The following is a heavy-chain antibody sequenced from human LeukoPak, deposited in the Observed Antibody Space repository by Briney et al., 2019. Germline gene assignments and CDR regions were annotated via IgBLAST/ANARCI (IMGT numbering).Heavy chain of an antibody. V-gene: IGHV1-2*02. CDR1: GYTFTVYY. J-gene: IGHJ4*02. CDR3: ARDMYYDSSGYPY. CDR2: INPNSGGT. Sequence: ASVTVSFTASGYTFTVYYMHWVRQAPGQGLEWMGWINPNSGGTNYAQKFQGRVTMTRDTSISTAYMELSRLRSDDTAVYYCARDMYYDSSGYPYWGQGTLVTVSS. D-gene: IGHD3-22*01.